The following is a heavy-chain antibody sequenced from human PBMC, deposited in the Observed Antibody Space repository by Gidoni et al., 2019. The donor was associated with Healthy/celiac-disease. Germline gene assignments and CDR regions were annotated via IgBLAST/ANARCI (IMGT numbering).Heavy chain of an antibody. V-gene: IGHV4-4*07. CDR2: IYTSGST. J-gene: IGHJ4*02. D-gene: IGHD1-26*01. Sequence: QVQLQESGPGLVKPSETLSLTCTVSGGSISSYYWSWIRQPAGKGLEWIGRIYTSGSTNYNPSLKSRVTMSVDTSKNQFSLKLSSVTAADTAVYYCARDSIVGARGYVDYWGQGTLVTVSS. CDR1: GGSISSYY. CDR3: ARDSIVGARGYVDY.